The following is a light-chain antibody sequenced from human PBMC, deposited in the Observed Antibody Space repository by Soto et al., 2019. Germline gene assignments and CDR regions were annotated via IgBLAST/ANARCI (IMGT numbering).Light chain of an antibody. CDR2: AAS. CDR3: QQRDAYPVT. J-gene: IGKJ4*01. CDR1: QGISSY. Sequence: DIQLTQSPSHLSASVGDRVTITCRASQGISSYLAWYQQRPGKAPNLLIYAASTLQSGVPSRFSGSGSGTEFILTISSLQPEDFATYYCQQRDAYPVTFGGGTKVEIK. V-gene: IGKV1-9*01.